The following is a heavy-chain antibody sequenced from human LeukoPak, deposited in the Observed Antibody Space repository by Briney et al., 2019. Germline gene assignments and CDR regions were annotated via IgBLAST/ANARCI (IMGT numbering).Heavy chain of an antibody. CDR2: INTDGSST. CDR3: ERGFLHRG. CDR1: GFTFSNYW. J-gene: IGHJ4*02. V-gene: IGHV3-74*01. Sequence: GGSLRLFCVASGFTFSNYWKHWVRQTTGKEVVWVSRINTDGSSTNYADSVTGRFTISRDHAKNTLYLQMNSLRAEDTAVSYWERGFLHRGWGQGTLVTVSS. D-gene: IGHD2-21*01.